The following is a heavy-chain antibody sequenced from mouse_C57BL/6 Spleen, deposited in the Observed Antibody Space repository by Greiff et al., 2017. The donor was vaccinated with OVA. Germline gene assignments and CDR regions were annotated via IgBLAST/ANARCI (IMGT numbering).Heavy chain of an antibody. CDR3: ARWGDYGWFAD. CDR1: GYTFTDHT. CDR2: IYPRDGST. D-gene: IGHD2-4*01. J-gene: IGHJ3*01. V-gene: IGHV1-78*01. Sequence: QVQLQQSDAELVKPGASVKISCKVSGYTFTDHTIHWMKQRPEQGLEWIGYIYPRDGSTKYNEKFKGKATLTADKSSIPPYMQLNSRRSEDSAVYFCARWGDYGWFADWGQGTLVTVSA.